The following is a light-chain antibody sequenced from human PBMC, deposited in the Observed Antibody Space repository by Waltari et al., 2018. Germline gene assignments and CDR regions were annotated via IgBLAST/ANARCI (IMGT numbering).Light chain of an antibody. V-gene: IGKV1-5*01. CDR1: QTISSW. J-gene: IGKJ3*01. CDR2: KAS. Sequence: DIQMTQSPSSLSASVGDKVTITCQASQTISSWLVWYQQNPGKAPKPLIYKASSLESAVPSRFSGSGSGTDFNFTINSLQPEDSATYYCQQYNSEPFTFGPGTKVDIK. CDR3: QQYNSEPFT.